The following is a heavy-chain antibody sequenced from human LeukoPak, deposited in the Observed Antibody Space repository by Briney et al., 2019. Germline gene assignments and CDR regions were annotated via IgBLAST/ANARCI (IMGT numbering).Heavy chain of an antibody. CDR1: GHTLNNHF. V-gene: IGHV1-46*02. J-gene: IGHJ4*02. CDR3: ARGADQEFDF. Sequence: ASVTVSCKSSGHTLNNHFIHWVRQAPGQELEWMGMINPRDGSTRTLQRFQGRLTMTRDTSTSTLYMGLSSLRSEDTATYFCARGADQEFDFWGQGTLVTVSS. CDR2: INPRDGST.